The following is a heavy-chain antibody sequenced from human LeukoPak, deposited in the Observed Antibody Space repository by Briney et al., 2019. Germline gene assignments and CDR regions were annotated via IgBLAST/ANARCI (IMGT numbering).Heavy chain of an antibody. Sequence: PSQTLSLTCTVSGGSISSYYWSWIRQPAGKGLEWIGRIYTSGSTNYNPSLKGRVTMSVDTSKNQFSLKLSSVTAADTAVYYCASGHCSGGSCYPWNDAFDIWGQGTMVTVSS. D-gene: IGHD2-15*01. V-gene: IGHV4-4*07. CDR2: IYTSGST. J-gene: IGHJ3*02. CDR1: GGSISSYY. CDR3: ASGHCSGGSCYPWNDAFDI.